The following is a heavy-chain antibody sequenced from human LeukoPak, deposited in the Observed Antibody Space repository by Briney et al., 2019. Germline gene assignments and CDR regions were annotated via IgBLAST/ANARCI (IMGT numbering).Heavy chain of an antibody. D-gene: IGHD6-13*01. CDR2: IYTSGNT. Sequence: SETLSLTCTVSGGSISNYYWSWIRQPAGKGLEWIGRIYTSGNTNYNPSLKSRVTMSVDTSKNHFYLRLSSVTAADTAVYYRARDTYSNTYYWFDPWGQGTLVTVSS. CDR3: ARDTYSNTYYWFDP. CDR1: GGSISNYY. J-gene: IGHJ5*02. V-gene: IGHV4-4*07.